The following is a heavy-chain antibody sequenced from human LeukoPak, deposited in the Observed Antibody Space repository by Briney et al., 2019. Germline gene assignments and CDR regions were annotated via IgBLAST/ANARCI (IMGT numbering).Heavy chain of an antibody. D-gene: IGHD6-13*01. CDR3: ARDASSSRYYNWFDP. V-gene: IGHV1-2*02. J-gene: IGHJ5*02. CDR2: INPNSGGT. CDR1: GYTFTGYY. Sequence: ASVKVSCKASGYTFTGYYMHWVRQAPGQGLEWMGWINPNSGGTNYAQKFQGRVTMTRDTSISTAYMELSRLRSDDTAVYYCARDASSSRYYNWFDPWGQGTLVTVSS.